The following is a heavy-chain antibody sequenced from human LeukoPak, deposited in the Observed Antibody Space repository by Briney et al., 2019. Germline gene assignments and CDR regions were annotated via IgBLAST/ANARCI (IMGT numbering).Heavy chain of an antibody. Sequence: GGSLRLSCAASGFTFSSYGMHWVRQAPGKGLEWVAVISYDGSNKYYADSVKGRFTISRDNSKNTLYLQMNSLRAEDTAVYYCAKGRGSYDYYYYMDVWGKGTTVTVSS. CDR2: ISYDGSNK. D-gene: IGHD1-26*01. V-gene: IGHV3-30*18. CDR3: AKGRGSYDYYYYMDV. CDR1: GFTFSSYG. J-gene: IGHJ6*03.